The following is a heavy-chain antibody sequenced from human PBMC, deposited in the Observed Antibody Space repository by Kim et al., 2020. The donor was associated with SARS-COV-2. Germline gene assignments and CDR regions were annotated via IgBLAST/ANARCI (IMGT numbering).Heavy chain of an antibody. J-gene: IGHJ4*02. V-gene: IGHV3-23*01. CDR3: AKGPVGSSWYSLSFADY. Sequence: VKARFTISRDNTKNTLYLQMNSLGAEDTAVSYCAKGPVGSSWYSLSFADYWGQGTLVTVSS. D-gene: IGHD6-13*01.